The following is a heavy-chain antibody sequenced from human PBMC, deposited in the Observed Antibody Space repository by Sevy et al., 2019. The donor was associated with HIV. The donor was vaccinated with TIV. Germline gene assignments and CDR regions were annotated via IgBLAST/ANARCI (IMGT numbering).Heavy chain of an antibody. D-gene: IGHD6-6*01. CDR1: GGSISSGNYY. V-gene: IGHV4-30-4*01. J-gene: IGHJ5*02. CDR2: ISYPGNT. Sequence: SETLSLTCTVSGGSISSGNYYWHWIRQPPGKGLEWIGYISYPGNTYYNPSLKSPVTISVDTSNNHFSRRLTSVTAADTAVYYCARDATEYTRSSVWFDPWGQGTLVTVSS. CDR3: ARDATEYTRSSVWFDP.